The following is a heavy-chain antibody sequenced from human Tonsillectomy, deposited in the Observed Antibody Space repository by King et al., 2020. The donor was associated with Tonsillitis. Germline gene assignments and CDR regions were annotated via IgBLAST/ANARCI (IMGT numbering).Heavy chain of an antibody. CDR2: IKQDGSEK. D-gene: IGHD6-19*01. CDR3: ARDLWSSGWYPDY. V-gene: IGHV3-7*03. CDR1: GFIFSSYW. Sequence: VQLVESGGGLVQPGGSLRLSCATSGFIFSSYWMTWVRQAPGKGLEWVANIKQDGSEKYYLDSVKGRFTISRDNAKNSLYLQMNSLRAEDTAVYYCARDLWSSGWYPDYWGQGTLVTVSS. J-gene: IGHJ4*02.